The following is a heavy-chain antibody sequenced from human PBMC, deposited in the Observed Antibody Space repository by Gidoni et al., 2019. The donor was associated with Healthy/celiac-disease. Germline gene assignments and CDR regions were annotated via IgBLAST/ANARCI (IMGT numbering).Heavy chain of an antibody. V-gene: IGHV3-23*01. Sequence: EVQLFESGGGFVQPGGSLRLSCAASGLTFTSSARSWVRQAPGKGLEWVSASSGSGGSTYYADAVKGRFTISRDNSKNTLYLQMNSLRAEETAVYYCAKGLRLGELSLTPNWFDTWGQGTLVTVSS. J-gene: IGHJ5*02. CDR1: GLTFTSSA. D-gene: IGHD3-16*02. CDR2: SSGSGGST. CDR3: AKGLRLGELSLTPNWFDT.